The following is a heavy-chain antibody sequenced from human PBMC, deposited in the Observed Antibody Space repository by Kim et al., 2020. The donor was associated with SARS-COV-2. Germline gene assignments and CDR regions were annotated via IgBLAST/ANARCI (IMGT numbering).Heavy chain of an antibody. J-gene: IGHJ6*02. CDR2: IDPSDSYT. CDR1: GYSFTSYW. V-gene: IGHV5-10-1*01. CDR3: ARHGKDYHHFYYYYGMDV. D-gene: IGHD3-16*01. Sequence: GESLKISCKGSGYSFTSYWISWVRQMPGKGLEWMGRIDPSDSYTNYSPSFQGHVTISADKSISTAYLQWSSLKASDTAMYYCARHGKDYHHFYYYYGMDVWGQGTTVTVSS.